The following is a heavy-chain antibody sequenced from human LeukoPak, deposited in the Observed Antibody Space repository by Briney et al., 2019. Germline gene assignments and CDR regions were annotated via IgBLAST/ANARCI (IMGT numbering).Heavy chain of an antibody. CDR2: INHSGST. J-gene: IGHJ4*02. V-gene: IGHV4-34*01. CDR3: ARGGTRTYYYDSSGHLYFDY. D-gene: IGHD3-22*01. Sequence: SETLSLTCAVYGGSFSGYYWSWIRQPPGKGLEWIGEINHSGSTNYNPSLKSRVTISVDTSKNQSSLKLSSVTAADTAVYYCARGGTRTYYYDSSGHLYFDYWGQGTLVTVSS. CDR1: GGSFSGYY.